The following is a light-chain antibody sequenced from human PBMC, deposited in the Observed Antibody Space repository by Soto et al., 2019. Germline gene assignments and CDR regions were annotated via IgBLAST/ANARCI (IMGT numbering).Light chain of an antibody. V-gene: IGLV1-47*02. CDR3: AAWDDSVNLWL. J-gene: IGLJ3*02. CDR2: SNN. Sequence: QSVLTQPPSASGIPGQTVTLSCSGSPSNIGSNYVYWYQQLPGTAPKLLIYSNNQRPSGVPDRFSGSKSGTSGSLAISGLRSEDEADYYCAAWDDSVNLWLFGGGTKLTVL. CDR1: PSNIGSNY.